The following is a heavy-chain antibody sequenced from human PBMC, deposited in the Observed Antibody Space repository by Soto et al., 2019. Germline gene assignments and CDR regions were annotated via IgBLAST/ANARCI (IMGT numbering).Heavy chain of an antibody. J-gene: IGHJ5*02. CDR2: INAGNGNT. D-gene: IGHD6-19*01. CDR3: ERGSGWYVWFDP. CDR1: GYTFTSYA. Sequence: QVQLVQSGAEEKKPGASVKVSCKASGYTFTSYAMHWVRQAPGQRLEWMGWINAGNGNTKYSQKFQGRVTITRDTSASTAYMELSSLRSEDTAVYYCERGSGWYVWFDPWGQGTLVTVSS. V-gene: IGHV1-3*05.